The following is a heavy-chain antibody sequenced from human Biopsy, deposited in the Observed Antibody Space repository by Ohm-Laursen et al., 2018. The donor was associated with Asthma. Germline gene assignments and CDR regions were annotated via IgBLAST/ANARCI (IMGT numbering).Heavy chain of an antibody. V-gene: IGHV3-66*01. CDR3: AREKVIESRGFQNWFDP. CDR1: GFAVSRDH. D-gene: IGHD3-16*02. J-gene: IGHJ5*02. CDR2: IYRGGTS. Sequence: SLRLSCTASGFAVSRDHMFWVRQAPGKGLEWVSVIYRGGTSHTADSVRGRFTISRDYSKNTLYLQMHSLRAEDTAVYYCAREKVIESRGFQNWFDPWGQGTLVHVSS.